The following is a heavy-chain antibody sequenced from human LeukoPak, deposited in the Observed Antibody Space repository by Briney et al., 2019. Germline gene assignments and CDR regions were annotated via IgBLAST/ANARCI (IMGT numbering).Heavy chain of an antibody. CDR2: IYYSGST. CDR3: ARGEMATIEDAFDI. J-gene: IGHJ3*02. CDR1: GGSISSHY. V-gene: IGHV4-59*11. D-gene: IGHD5-24*01. Sequence: SQTLSLTCTVSGGSISSHYWSWIRQSPGKGLEWIGYIYYSGSTNYNPSLKSRVTISVDTSKNQFSLKLSSVTAADTAVYYCARGEMATIEDAFDIWGQGTMVTVSS.